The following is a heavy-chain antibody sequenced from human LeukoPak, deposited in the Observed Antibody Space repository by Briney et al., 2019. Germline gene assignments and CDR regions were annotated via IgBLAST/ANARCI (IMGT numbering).Heavy chain of an antibody. Sequence: SETLSLTCAVSGYSISNGYYWGRIRQPPGKGLEWIGSIYHSGSTYYNPSLKSRVTISVDTSKNQFSLKLSSVTAADTAVYYCARLTISGDYFDYWGQGTLVTVSS. V-gene: IGHV4-38-2*01. CDR1: GYSISNGYY. D-gene: IGHD3-10*01. J-gene: IGHJ4*02. CDR2: IYHSGST. CDR3: ARLTISGDYFDY.